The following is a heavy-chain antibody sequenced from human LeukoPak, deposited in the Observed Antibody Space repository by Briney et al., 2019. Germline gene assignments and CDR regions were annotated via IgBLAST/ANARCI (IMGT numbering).Heavy chain of an antibody. V-gene: IGHV4-34*01. Sequence: SETLSLTCAVYGGSFSGYYWSWIRQPPGKGLEWIGEINHSGSTNYNPSLKSRVTISVDTSKNQFSLKLSSVTAADTAVHYCARGRGATIKDWGQGTLVTVSS. D-gene: IGHD5-24*01. J-gene: IGHJ4*02. CDR2: INHSGST. CDR3: ARGRGATIKD. CDR1: GGSFSGYY.